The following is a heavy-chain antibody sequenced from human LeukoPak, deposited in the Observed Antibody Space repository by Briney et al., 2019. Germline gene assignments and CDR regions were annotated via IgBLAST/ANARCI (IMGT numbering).Heavy chain of an antibody. J-gene: IGHJ4*02. CDR3: ARLTGDYAFDY. CDR2: IYPDDSDT. CDR1: GYNFAIYW. Sequence: GESLKISCQGSGYNFAIYWVAWARQMPGKGLEWMGLIYPDDSDTRYSPSFQGQVTISADRSIATAYLQWSSLKASDTAMYYCARLTGDYAFDYWGQGTLVTVSS. V-gene: IGHV5-51*01. D-gene: IGHD4-17*01.